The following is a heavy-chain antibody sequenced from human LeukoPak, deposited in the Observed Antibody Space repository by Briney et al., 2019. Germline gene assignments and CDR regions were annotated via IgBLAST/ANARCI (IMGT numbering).Heavy chain of an antibody. D-gene: IGHD6-13*01. CDR2: ISDYNGNT. CDR3: AAVSHGEQQSRDAFDI. J-gene: IGHJ3*02. Sequence: ASVKVSCKASGYTFTSYGINWVRQAPGQGLEWMGWISDYNGNTNYVQKLQGRVTMTTDTSTSTAYMELRSLRSDDTAVYYCAAVSHGEQQSRDAFDIWGQGTMVTVSS. CDR1: GYTFTSYG. V-gene: IGHV1-18*01.